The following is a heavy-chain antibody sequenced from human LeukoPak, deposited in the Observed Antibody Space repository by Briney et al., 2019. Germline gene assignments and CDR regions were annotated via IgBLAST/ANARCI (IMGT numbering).Heavy chain of an antibody. Sequence: GSLRLSCAASGISLSSLWMSWFRQAPGKGLEWVADIRQDGSDAHYVASVKGRFTISRDSTSLFLQMNSLRAEDTAVYYCAGGQGWYFDLWGRGTLITVSS. D-gene: IGHD2-15*01. V-gene: IGHV3-7*01. CDR1: GISLSSLW. CDR3: AGGQGWYFDL. J-gene: IGHJ2*01. CDR2: IRQDGSDA.